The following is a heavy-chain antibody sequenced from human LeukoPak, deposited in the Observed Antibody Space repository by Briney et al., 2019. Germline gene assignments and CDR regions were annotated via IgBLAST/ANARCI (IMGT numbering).Heavy chain of an antibody. CDR2: IKEDGSEK. V-gene: IGHV3-7*04. CDR3: ARARIDY. Sequence: GGSLRLSCAASGFTFSSHWMTWVRQAPGKGLEWVANIKEDGSEKYYVDSVNGRFTISSDNAKNSLLLQMSSLRAEDTAVYYCARARIDYWGQGTLVTVSS. D-gene: IGHD1-14*01. J-gene: IGHJ4*02. CDR1: GFTFSSHW.